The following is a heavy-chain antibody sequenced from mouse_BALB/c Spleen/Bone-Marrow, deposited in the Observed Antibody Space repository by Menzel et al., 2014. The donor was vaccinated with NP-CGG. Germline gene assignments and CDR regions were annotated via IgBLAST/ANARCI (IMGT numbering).Heavy chain of an antibody. CDR2: ISCYNGAT. V-gene: IGHV1S34*01. CDR3: AKGGNYGFAY. D-gene: IGHD2-1*01. CDR1: GYSFXGYY. J-gene: IGHJ3*01. Sequence: LVKTGASVKISCKASGYSFXGYYMHWVKQSHGKSLEWIGYISCYNGATSYNQKFKGKATFTVGTSSSTAYMQFNSLTSEDSAVYYCAKGGNYGFAYWGQGTLVTVSA.